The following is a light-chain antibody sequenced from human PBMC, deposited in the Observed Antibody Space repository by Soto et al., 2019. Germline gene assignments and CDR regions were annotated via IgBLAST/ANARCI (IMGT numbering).Light chain of an antibody. Sequence: QTVVTQEPSFSVSPGGTVTLTCGLSSGSVSTSYYPSWYQQTPGQAPRTLIYSTHTRSSGVPDRFSGSILGNKAALTITGAQADDESDYYCVLDMGSGIVVFGGGTQLTVL. CDR2: STH. V-gene: IGLV8-61*01. CDR1: SGSVSTSYY. J-gene: IGLJ2*01. CDR3: VLDMGSGIVV.